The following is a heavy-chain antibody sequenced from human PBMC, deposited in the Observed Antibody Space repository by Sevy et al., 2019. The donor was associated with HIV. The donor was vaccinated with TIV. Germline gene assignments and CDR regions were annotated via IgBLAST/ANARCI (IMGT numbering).Heavy chain of an antibody. CDR2: IWYDGSNK. D-gene: IGHD3-10*01. V-gene: IGHV3-33*08. J-gene: IGHJ6*02. CDR3: ARDLLDSYYYYYYYGMDV. Sequence: GGSLRLSCGASGFSFSAYAMSWVRQAPGKGLEWVAVIWYDGSNKYYADSVKGRFTISRDNSKNTLYLQMNSLRAEDTAVYYCARDLLDSYYYYYYYGMDVWGQGTTVTVSS. CDR1: GFSFSAYA.